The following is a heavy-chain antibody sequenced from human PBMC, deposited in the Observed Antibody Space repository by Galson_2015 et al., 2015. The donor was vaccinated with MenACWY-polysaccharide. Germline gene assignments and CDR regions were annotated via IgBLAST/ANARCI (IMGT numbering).Heavy chain of an antibody. J-gene: IGHJ4*02. Sequence: SVKVSCKASGYTFTNYGVSWVRQAPGQGLEWMGWISAYNGNTNYAQNLQGRVTMTTDTSTNTGYMELRSLRSDDTAVYYCARETRSTVAVIDYWGQGTLVTVSS. CDR3: ARETRSTVAVIDY. V-gene: IGHV1-18*01. CDR1: GYTFTNYG. CDR2: ISAYNGNT. D-gene: IGHD6-19*01.